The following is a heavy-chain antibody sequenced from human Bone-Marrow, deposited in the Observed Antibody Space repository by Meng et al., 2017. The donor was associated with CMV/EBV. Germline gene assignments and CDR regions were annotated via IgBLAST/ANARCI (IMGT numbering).Heavy chain of an antibody. CDR2: INPNSGGT. CDR3: ARGDDFWSGYYSYYYGMDV. CDR1: GYTFTGYY. Sequence: ASVKVSCKASGYTFTGYYMHWVRQAPGQGLEWMGWINPNSGGTNYAQKFQGRVTMTRDTSISTAYMELSRLRSDDTAVYYCARGDDFWSGYYSYYYGMDVWGQGTLVTVSS. J-gene: IGHJ6*02. V-gene: IGHV1-2*02. D-gene: IGHD3-3*01.